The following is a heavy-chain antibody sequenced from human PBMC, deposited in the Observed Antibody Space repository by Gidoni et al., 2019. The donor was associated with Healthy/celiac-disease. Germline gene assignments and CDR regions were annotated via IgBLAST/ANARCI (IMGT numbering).Heavy chain of an antibody. D-gene: IGHD2-2*02. Sequence: QVQLVESGVGVVQPGRSLRLSCAASGFTFSSYAMHWVRQAPGKGLEWVAVISYDGSNKYYADSGKGRFTISRDNSKNTLYLQMNSLRAEDTAVYYCARDPRGYCSSTSCFTDAFDIWGQGTMVTVSS. CDR1: GFTFSSYA. CDR3: ARDPRGYCSSTSCFTDAFDI. CDR2: ISYDGSNK. V-gene: IGHV3-30-3*01. J-gene: IGHJ3*02.